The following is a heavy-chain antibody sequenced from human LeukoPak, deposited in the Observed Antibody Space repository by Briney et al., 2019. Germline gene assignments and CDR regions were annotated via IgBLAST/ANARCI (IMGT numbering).Heavy chain of an antibody. CDR1: GGSISSSNSY. Sequence: SETLSLTCIVSGGSISSSNSYWDWIRQPPGRGLEWIGDISHSGTINYNPSLRTRVTISADTSKNQFSLKLNSVTAADTAVYYCATRVRGGNGFDPWGQGTLVTVSS. CDR2: ISHSGTI. J-gene: IGHJ5*02. D-gene: IGHD4-23*01. CDR3: ATRVRGGNGFDP. V-gene: IGHV4-39*01.